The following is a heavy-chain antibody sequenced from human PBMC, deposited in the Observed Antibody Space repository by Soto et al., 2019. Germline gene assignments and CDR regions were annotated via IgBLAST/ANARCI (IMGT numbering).Heavy chain of an antibody. CDR3: ARAPRAYCSSTSCYKGLDFDI. CDR1: GGTFSSYA. D-gene: IGHD2-2*02. Sequence: SVKVSCKASGGTFSSYAISWVRQAPGQGLEWMGGIIPIFGTANYAQKFQGRVTITADKSTSTAYMELSSLRSEDTAVYYCARAPRAYCSSTSCYKGLDFDIWGQGTMVTVSS. CDR2: IIPIFGTA. J-gene: IGHJ3*02. V-gene: IGHV1-69*06.